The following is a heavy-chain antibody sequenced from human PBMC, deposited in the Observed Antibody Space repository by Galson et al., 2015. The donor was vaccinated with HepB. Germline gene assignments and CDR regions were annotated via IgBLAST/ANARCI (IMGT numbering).Heavy chain of an antibody. V-gene: IGHV5-51*01. CDR3: ARHVSSQELLSGIAPTNWFDP. D-gene: IGHD3-10*01. CDR2: IYPGDSDT. J-gene: IGHJ5*02. Sequence: QSGAEVKKPGESLKISCKGSGYSFTSYWIGWVRQMPGKGLEWMGIIYPGDSDTRYSPSFQGQVTISADKSISTAYLQWSSLKASDTAMYYCARHVSSQELLSGIAPTNWFDPWGQGTLVTVSS. CDR1: GYSFTSYW.